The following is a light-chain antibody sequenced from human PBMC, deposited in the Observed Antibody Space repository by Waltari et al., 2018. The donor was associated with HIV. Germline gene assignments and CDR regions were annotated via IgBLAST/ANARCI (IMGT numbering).Light chain of an antibody. J-gene: IGLJ2*01. CDR2: DNN. CDR1: SSNIGNNY. Sequence: QSVLPQPPSVSAAPGQKATISCSGSSSNIGNNYVSWYQQLPGTAPKPLIYDNNKRPSGIPDRFSGSKSGTSATLGITGLQTGDEADYYCGTWDSSLSAVVFGGGTKLTVL. V-gene: IGLV1-51*01. CDR3: GTWDSSLSAVV.